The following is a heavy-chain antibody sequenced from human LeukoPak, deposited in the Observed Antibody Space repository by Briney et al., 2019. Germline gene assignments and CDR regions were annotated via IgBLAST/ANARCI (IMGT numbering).Heavy chain of an antibody. CDR1: GYSFATYW. D-gene: IGHD4-17*01. Sequence: GESLKISCKGSGYSFATYWIAWVRQMPGKGLEWMGIIYPGDSDTRYSPSFQGQVTISADKSISTAYLQWSRPKASNTAMYYCARRAHGDYNNWFDTWGQGTLVTVSS. CDR2: IYPGDSDT. CDR3: ARRAHGDYNNWFDT. J-gene: IGHJ5*02. V-gene: IGHV5-51*01.